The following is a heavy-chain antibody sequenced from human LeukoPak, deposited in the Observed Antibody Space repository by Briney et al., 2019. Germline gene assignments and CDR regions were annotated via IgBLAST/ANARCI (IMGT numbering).Heavy chain of an antibody. CDR2: ISGSGGST. J-gene: IGHJ3*02. CDR3: AKIGTQWLVPGGAFDI. CDR1: GFTFSSYA. V-gene: IGHV3-23*01. Sequence: GGSLRLSCAASGFTFSSYAMSWVRQAPGKGLEWVSAISGSGGSTYYADSVKGRFTIPRDNSKNTLYLQMNSLRAEDTAVYYCAKIGTQWLVPGGAFDIWGQGTMVTVSS. D-gene: IGHD6-19*01.